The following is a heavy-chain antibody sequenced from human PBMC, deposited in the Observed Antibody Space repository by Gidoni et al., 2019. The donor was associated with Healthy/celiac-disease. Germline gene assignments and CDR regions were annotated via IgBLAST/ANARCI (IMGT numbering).Heavy chain of an antibody. CDR2: IYYSGST. CDR1: GGSISSSSYY. Sequence: QLQLQESGPGLVKPSETLSLTCTVSGGSISSSSYYWGWIRQPPGKGVEWIGSIYYSGSTYYNPSLKSRVTISVDTSKNQFSLKLSSVTAEDTAVYYCARLRYSYGYGMDVWGQGTTVTVSS. CDR3: ARLRYSYGYGMDV. D-gene: IGHD5-18*01. J-gene: IGHJ6*02. V-gene: IGHV4-39*01.